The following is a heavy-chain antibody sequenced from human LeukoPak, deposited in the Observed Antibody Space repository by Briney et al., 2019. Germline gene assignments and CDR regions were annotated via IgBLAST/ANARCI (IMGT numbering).Heavy chain of an antibody. Sequence: GESLKISCKGSGYTFSSYWIAWVRQMPGKGLEWMGIIYPGDSDTRYSPSFQGQVTISADKSISTAYLQWSSLKASDTAMYYCARTRYCSGGSCLAYWGQGTLVTVSS. V-gene: IGHV5-51*01. J-gene: IGHJ4*02. CDR1: GYTFSSYW. D-gene: IGHD2-15*01. CDR2: IYPGDSDT. CDR3: ARTRYCSGGSCLAY.